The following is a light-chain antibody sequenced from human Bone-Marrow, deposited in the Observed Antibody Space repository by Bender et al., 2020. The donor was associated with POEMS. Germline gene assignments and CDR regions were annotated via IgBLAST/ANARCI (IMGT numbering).Light chain of an antibody. CDR2: SSH. J-gene: IGLJ1*01. V-gene: IGLV1-44*01. CDR3: CSYVGVRTFV. Sequence: QSVLTQPPSASGTPGQRVTISCSGGSSNIGAHAVNWYQHLPGTAPKLLIYSSHRRPSEVPDRFSGSRSGTSASLTISGLQAEDEAHYYCCSYVGVRTFVFGSGTKVTVL. CDR1: SSNIGAHA.